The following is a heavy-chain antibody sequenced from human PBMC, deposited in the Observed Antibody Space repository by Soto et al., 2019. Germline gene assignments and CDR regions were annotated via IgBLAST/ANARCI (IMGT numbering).Heavy chain of an antibody. J-gene: IGHJ6*02. V-gene: IGHV5-51*01. CDR2: IYPGDSDT. CDR1: GYSFTSYW. Sequence: GESLKISCKGSGYSFTSYWIGWVRQMPGKGLEWMGIIYPGDSDTRYSPSFQGQVTISRDNSKNTLYLQMNSLRAEDTAVYYCAKFRSSPRSSSGIYYYYYGMDVWGQGTTVTVSS. CDR3: AKFRSSPRSSSGIYYYYYGMDV. D-gene: IGHD6-6*01.